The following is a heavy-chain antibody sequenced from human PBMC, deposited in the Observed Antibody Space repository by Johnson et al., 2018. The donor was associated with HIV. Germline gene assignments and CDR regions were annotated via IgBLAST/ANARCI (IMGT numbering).Heavy chain of an antibody. V-gene: IGHV3-11*01. D-gene: IGHD3-22*01. Sequence: VQLVESGGGLVKPGGSLRLSCAASGFTFSDYYMSWIRQAPGKGLEWVSYISSSGSTIYYADSMKGRFTISRDNAKNSLYLQMNSLRAEDTALYYCAKDLALSGYLDAFDIWGQGTMVTVSS. CDR1: GFTFSDYY. CDR3: AKDLALSGYLDAFDI. CDR2: ISSSGSTI. J-gene: IGHJ3*02.